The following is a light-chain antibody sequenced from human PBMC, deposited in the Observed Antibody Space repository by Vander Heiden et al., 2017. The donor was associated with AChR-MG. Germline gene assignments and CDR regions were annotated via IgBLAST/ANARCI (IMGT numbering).Light chain of an antibody. Sequence: SYELTQPPSVSVSPGPTASITCSGDKVGDKYAGWYQQKPGQSPVRVIYQDSKRPSGIPERFSGSNSGNTATLTISGTQAMDEADYYCQAWDSSTVVFGGGTKLTVL. V-gene: IGLV3-1*01. CDR1: KVGDKY. CDR2: QDS. J-gene: IGLJ2*01. CDR3: QAWDSSTVV.